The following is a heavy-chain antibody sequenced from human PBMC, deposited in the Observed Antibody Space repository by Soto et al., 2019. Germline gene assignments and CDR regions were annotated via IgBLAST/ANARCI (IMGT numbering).Heavy chain of an antibody. CDR2: VRDDADNT. J-gene: IGHJ5*02. Sequence: GGSLRLSXAASGFTFSNYGMHWVRQAPGKGLEWVAVVRDDADNTYYADSVKGRFTISRDNSKNTLYLQMSSLRAEDTAVYYCARPYSSNSNWFDPWGQGTLVTVSS. V-gene: IGHV3-33*01. D-gene: IGHD2-2*01. CDR1: GFTFSNYG. CDR3: ARPYSSNSNWFDP.